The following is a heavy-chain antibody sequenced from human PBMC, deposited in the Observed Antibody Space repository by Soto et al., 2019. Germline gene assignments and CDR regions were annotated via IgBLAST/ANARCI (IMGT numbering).Heavy chain of an antibody. J-gene: IGHJ4*02. Sequence: PGGSLRLSCAASGFTFSSYGMHWVRQAPGKGLEWVAVISYDGSNKYYADSVKGRFTISRDNSKNTLYLQINSLRAEDTAVYYCDKGYRTSHVAIVATPPFDYWGQGTLVTVSS. CDR3: DKGYRTSHVAIVATPPFDY. CDR1: GFTFSSYG. CDR2: ISYDGSNK. V-gene: IGHV3-30*18. D-gene: IGHD5-12*01.